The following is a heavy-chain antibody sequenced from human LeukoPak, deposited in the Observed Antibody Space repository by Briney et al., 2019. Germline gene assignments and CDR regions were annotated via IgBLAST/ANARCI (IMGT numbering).Heavy chain of an antibody. V-gene: IGHV1-46*01. CDR2: INPSGGST. Sequence: ASVKVSCKASGYTFTSYYMHWVRQAPGQGLEWMGIINPSGGSTSYAQKFQGRVTITRETSTSTVYMELSSLRSEDTAVYYCARVIKSAYYYGSGTDGYDYWGQGTLVTVSS. J-gene: IGHJ4*02. CDR3: ARVIKSAYYYGSGTDGYDY. CDR1: GYTFTSYY. D-gene: IGHD3-10*01.